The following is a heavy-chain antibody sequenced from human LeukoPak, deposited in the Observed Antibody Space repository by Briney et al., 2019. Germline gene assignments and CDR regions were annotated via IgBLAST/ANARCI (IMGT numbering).Heavy chain of an antibody. J-gene: IGHJ5*02. D-gene: IGHD2/OR15-2a*01. CDR1: GGSISSGGYY. CDR3: ARAIPHQVEEYHYFDP. CDR2: IYYSGST. Sequence: PSQTLSLTCTVSGGSISSGGYYWSWIRQHPGKGLEWIGYIYYSGSTYYNPSLKSRVTISVDTSKNQFSLKLSSVTAADTAVYYCARAIPHQVEEYHYFDPWGQGTLVTVSS. V-gene: IGHV4-31*03.